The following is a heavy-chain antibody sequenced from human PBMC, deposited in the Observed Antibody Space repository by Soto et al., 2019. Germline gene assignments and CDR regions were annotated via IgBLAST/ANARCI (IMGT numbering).Heavy chain of an antibody. J-gene: IGHJ4*02. CDR2: IYYSGST. D-gene: IGHD2-8*01. Sequence: SETLSLTCTVSGGSISSYYWSWIRQPPGKGPEWIGYIYYSGSTNYNPSLKSRVTISVDTSKNQFSLKLSSVTAADTAVYYCARHNAGPFDYWGQGTLVTVSS. V-gene: IGHV4-59*08. CDR1: GGSISSYY. CDR3: ARHNAGPFDY.